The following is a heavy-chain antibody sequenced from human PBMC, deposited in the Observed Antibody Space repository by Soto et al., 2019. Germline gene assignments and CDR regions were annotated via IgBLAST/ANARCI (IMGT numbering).Heavy chain of an antibody. CDR1: GGSFSGYY. CDR3: ARAHSSSLVGYYYMDV. J-gene: IGHJ6*03. CDR2: INHSGST. D-gene: IGHD6-6*01. V-gene: IGHV4-34*01. Sequence: SETLSLTCAVYGGSFSGYYWSWIRQPPGKGLEWIGEINHSGSTNYNPSLKSRVTISVDTSKNQFSLKLSSVTAADTAVYYCARAHSSSLVGYYYMDVWGKGTTVTVSS.